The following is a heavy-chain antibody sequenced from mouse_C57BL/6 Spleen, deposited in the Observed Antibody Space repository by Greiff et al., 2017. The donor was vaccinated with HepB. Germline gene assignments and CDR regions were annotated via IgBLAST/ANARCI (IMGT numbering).Heavy chain of an antibody. CDR2: INPNNGGT. J-gene: IGHJ1*03. CDR1: GYTFTDYN. V-gene: IGHV1-18*01. D-gene: IGHD2-5*01. Sequence: EVQLRQSGPELVKPGASVKIPCKASGYTFTDYNMDWVKQSHGKSLEWIGDINPNNGGTIYNQKFKGKATLTVDKSSSTAYMELRSLTSEDTAVYYCARKNYSNSRYFDVWGTGTTVTVSS. CDR3: ARKNYSNSRYFDV.